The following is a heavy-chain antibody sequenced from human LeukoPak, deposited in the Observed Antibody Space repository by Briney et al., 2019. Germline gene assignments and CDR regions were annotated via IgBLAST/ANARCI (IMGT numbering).Heavy chain of an antibody. D-gene: IGHD3-22*01. CDR2: ISWNSGSI. V-gene: IGHV3-9*01. Sequence: PGGSLRLSCAASGFTFDDYAMHCARQAPGKGLEWVSGISWNSGSIGYADSVKGRFTISRDNAKNSLYLQMNSLRAEDTALYYCAKEYDPYYYDSNAFDYWGQGTLVTVSS. CDR1: GFTFDDYA. CDR3: AKEYDPYYYDSNAFDY. J-gene: IGHJ4*02.